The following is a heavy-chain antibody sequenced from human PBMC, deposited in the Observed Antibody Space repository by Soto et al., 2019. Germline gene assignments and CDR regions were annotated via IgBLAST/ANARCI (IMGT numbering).Heavy chain of an antibody. Sequence: QVQLQESGPGLVKPSETLSLTCTVSGASISGYYWSWIRKSAGKGLEWIGLIYATGTTDYNPPLRSLVMMAVDTSKKQFSRRLRSVPAADSAVYYCLRVATKTLRDWFYPWGQGISVTVSS. J-gene: IGHJ5*02. CDR1: GASISGYY. CDR3: LRVATKTLRDWFYP. CDR2: IYATGTT. D-gene: IGHD1-1*01. V-gene: IGHV4-4*07.